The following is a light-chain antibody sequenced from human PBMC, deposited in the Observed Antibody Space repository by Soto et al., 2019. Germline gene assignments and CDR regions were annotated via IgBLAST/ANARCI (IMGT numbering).Light chain of an antibody. CDR1: QSVSSY. V-gene: IGKV3-11*01. CDR2: DAS. CDR3: QQRSNLLT. J-gene: IGKJ4*01. Sequence: EIVLTQSPATLSLSPGERATLSCRASQSVSSYLAWYQQKPGQAPRLLIYDASNRATGIPARFSGSGSGTDFTLTISCLEPEDFAVYYCQQRSNLLTFVGGTKVEIK.